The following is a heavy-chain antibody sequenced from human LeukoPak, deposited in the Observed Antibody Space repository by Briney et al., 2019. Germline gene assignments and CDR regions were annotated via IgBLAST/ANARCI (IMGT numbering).Heavy chain of an antibody. D-gene: IGHD3-10*01. J-gene: IGHJ4*02. CDR2: ISASGADT. CDR1: GFILSNYA. CDR3: AKQLDSGNYYPTGDDY. V-gene: IGHV3-23*01. Sequence: GGSLRLSCAASGFILSNYATSWVRQAPGKGLEWVSSISASGADTYYTDSAKGRFTISRDTSKNTLYLQMNSLRDEDTALYYCAKQLDSGNYYPTGDDYWGQGTLVTVSS.